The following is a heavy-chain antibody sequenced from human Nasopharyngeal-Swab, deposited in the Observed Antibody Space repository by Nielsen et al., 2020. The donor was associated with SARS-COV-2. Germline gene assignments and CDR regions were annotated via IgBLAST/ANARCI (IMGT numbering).Heavy chain of an antibody. CDR3: ARDSSGWSGYFDY. CDR2: ISYDGSNK. CDR1: GFTFSSYA. Sequence: GESLKISCAASGFTFSSYAMHWVRQAPGTGLEWVAVISYDGSNKYYADSVKGRFTISRDNSKNTLYLQMNSLRAEDTAVYYCARDSSGWSGYFDYWGQGTLVTVSS. D-gene: IGHD6-19*01. V-gene: IGHV3-30-3*01. J-gene: IGHJ4*02.